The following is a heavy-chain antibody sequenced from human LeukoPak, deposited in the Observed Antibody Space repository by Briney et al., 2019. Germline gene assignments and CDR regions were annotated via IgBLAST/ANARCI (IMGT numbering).Heavy chain of an antibody. Sequence: GGSLRLSCAASGFTFTSYAMSWVRQAPGEGLEWVSAISGSGGSTYYADPVKGRFTISRDNSKNTLYLQMNSLRAEDTAVYYCAKEGVAVEVFDYWGQGTLVTVSS. J-gene: IGHJ4*02. D-gene: IGHD6-19*01. V-gene: IGHV3-23*01. CDR1: GFTFTSYA. CDR2: ISGSGGST. CDR3: AKEGVAVEVFDY.